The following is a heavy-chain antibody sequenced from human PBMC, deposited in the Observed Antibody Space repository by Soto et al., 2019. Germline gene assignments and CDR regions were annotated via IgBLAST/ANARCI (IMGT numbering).Heavy chain of an antibody. Sequence: GGSLRLSCAASGFTFSSYAMTWVRQAPGRGLEWVSAISGSGSPTYYAASVKGRFTISRDNSKNTLYLQMNSLRADDTAVYYCARDMSGGTYNYYYGMDVWGQGTTVTVSS. CDR2: ISGSGSPT. CDR3: ARDMSGGTYNYYYGMDV. V-gene: IGHV3-23*01. J-gene: IGHJ6*02. CDR1: GFTFSSYA. D-gene: IGHD1-26*01.